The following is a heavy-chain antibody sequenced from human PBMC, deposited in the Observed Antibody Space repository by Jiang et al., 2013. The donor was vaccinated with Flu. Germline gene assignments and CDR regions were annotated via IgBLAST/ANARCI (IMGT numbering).Heavy chain of an antibody. V-gene: IGHV5-51*01. J-gene: IGHJ5*02. CDR3: CLAVDGDFWFDP. D-gene: IGHD6-19*01. Sequence: GAEVKKPGESLKISCQAFGYSFTGHWIGWVRQMPGKGLEWMGLIYSGNSHTKYSPTFQGQVTISADKSIGTAYLQWNSLKASDTAMYYCCLAVDGDFWFDPCGQGTLVTVSS. CDR2: IYSGNSHT. CDR1: GYSFTGHW.